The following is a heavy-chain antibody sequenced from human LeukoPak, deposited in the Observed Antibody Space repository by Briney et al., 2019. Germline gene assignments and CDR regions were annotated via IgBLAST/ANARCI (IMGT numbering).Heavy chain of an antibody. D-gene: IGHD5-18*01. J-gene: IGHJ6*03. CDR2: ISSSSYI. V-gene: IGHV3-21*01. Sequence: GGSLRLSCAASGFTFSSYSMNWVRQAPGKGLEWVSSISSSSYIYYADSVKGRFTISRDNAKNSLYLQMNSLRAEDTAVYYCARSRGYSYGYAYYYYMDVWGKGTTVTVSS. CDR3: ARSRGYSYGYAYYYYMDV. CDR1: GFTFSSYS.